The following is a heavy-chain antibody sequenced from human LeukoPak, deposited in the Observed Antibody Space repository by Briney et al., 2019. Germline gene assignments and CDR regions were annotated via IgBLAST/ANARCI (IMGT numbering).Heavy chain of an antibody. CDR1: EYTFTGYY. CDR3: ARVSRITIFGVVIGYYYYMDV. CDR2: INPNSGGT. Sequence: GASVKVSCKASEYTFTGYYMHWVRQAPGQGLEWMGWINPNSGGTNYAQKFQGRVTMTRDTSISTAYMELSRLRSDDTAVYYCARVSRITIFGVVIGYYYYMDVWGKGTTVTVSS. J-gene: IGHJ6*03. D-gene: IGHD3-3*01. V-gene: IGHV1-2*02.